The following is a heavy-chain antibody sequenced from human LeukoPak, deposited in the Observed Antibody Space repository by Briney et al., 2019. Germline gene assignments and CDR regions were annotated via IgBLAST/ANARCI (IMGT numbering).Heavy chain of an antibody. Sequence: SVKVSCKASGGTFNRYGINWVRLAPGQGLEWMGGTIPIFGTTKYAQNFQGRVNITTDESTSTAYLELRSLRSEDTAVYYCATDSGGMGYYYYYYMDVWGSGTTVTVSS. J-gene: IGHJ6*03. CDR3: ATDSGGMGYYYYYYMDV. D-gene: IGHD3-16*01. CDR1: GGTFNRYG. V-gene: IGHV1-69*05. CDR2: TIPIFGTT.